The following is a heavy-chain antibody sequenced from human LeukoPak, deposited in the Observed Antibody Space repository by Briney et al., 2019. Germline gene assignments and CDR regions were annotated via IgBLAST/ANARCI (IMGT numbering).Heavy chain of an antibody. CDR1: GFTFTNYA. CDR2: IPGSGGAT. J-gene: IGHJ6*02. V-gene: IGHV3-23*01. D-gene: IGHD3-22*01. CDR3: ARARPWDSSRSYYFGMDV. Sequence: GGSLRLSCAASGFTFTNYAMGWVRQAPGTGLEWVSSIPGSGGATYYADSVRGRFSISRDSSKNTVYLQMNSLRDEDTAVYYCARARPWDSSRSYYFGMDVWGHGTTVTVSS.